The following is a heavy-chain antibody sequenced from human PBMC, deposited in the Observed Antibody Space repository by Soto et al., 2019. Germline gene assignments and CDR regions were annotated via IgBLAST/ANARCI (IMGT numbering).Heavy chain of an antibody. Sequence: SETLSLTCTVSGGSISSSSYYWGWIRQPPGKGLEWIGSIYYSGTTYYNPSLKSRVTISVDTSKNQFSLKLSSVTAADMAVYYCARYSYEFCSGYHFDYWGQGTLVTVSS. D-gene: IGHD3-3*01. CDR3: ARYSYEFCSGYHFDY. V-gene: IGHV4-39*01. CDR2: IYYSGTT. J-gene: IGHJ4*02. CDR1: GGSISSSSYY.